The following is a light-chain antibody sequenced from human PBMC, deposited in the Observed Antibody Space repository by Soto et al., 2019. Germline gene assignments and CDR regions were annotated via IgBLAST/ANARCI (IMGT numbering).Light chain of an antibody. CDR3: RQYASSPIT. CDR1: QSVRSNY. CDR2: GAS. J-gene: IGKJ4*01. Sequence: EIVLTQSPGTLSLSSGERATLSCRASQSVRSNYLAWYQQKPGQAPRLLIYGASSRATGIPDRFGGSGSGTDFTLTISRLEPEDFAVYYGRQYASSPITFGGGTKVEIK. V-gene: IGKV3-20*01.